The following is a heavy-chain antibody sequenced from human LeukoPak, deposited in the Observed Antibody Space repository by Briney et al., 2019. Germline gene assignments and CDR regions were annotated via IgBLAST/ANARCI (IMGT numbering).Heavy chain of an antibody. CDR1: GYTFTGYY. J-gene: IGHJ5*02. V-gene: IGHV1-2*02. D-gene: IGHD2-2*01. CDR3: ARGVRIVVVPAAKNWFDP. Sequence: ASVKVSCKASGYTFTGYYMHWVRQAPGQGLEWMGWINPNSGGTNYAQKFQGRVTMTRDTSISTAYMELSRLRSDDTAAYYCARGVRIVVVPAAKNWFDPWGQGTLVTVSS. CDR2: INPNSGGT.